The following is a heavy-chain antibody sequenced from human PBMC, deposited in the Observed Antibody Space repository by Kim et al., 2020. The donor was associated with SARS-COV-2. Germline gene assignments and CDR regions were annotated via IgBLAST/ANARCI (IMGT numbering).Heavy chain of an antibody. Sequence: SETLSLTCTVSGGSINNYYWSWFRQPPGKGLEWIGYIYYSGSTNYNPSLKSRVTISVDTSKNQFSLKLSSVTAADTAVYYCARDWSAYGDANWFDPWGQGTLVTVSS. J-gene: IGHJ5*02. CDR3: ARDWSAYGDANWFDP. CDR2: IYYSGST. V-gene: IGHV4-59*13. D-gene: IGHD4-17*01. CDR1: GGSINNYY.